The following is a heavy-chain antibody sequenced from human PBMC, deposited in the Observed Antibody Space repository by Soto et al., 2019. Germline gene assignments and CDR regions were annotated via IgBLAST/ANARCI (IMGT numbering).Heavy chain of an antibody. Sequence: EVEVLESGGGLVQPGGSLRLSCAASGFTFSAYVMSWVRQAPGKGLEWVSSITSSGGGTYYADSVKGRFTVSRDNSKNTVYLQMNSLSAEDTAVYYCAKLTAAWGQGTLVTVSS. D-gene: IGHD6-13*01. CDR2: ITSSGGGT. J-gene: IGHJ4*02. CDR3: AKLTAA. CDR1: GFTFSAYV. V-gene: IGHV3-23*01.